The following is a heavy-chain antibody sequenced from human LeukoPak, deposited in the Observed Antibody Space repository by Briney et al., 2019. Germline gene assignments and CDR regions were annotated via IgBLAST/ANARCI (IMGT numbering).Heavy chain of an antibody. J-gene: IGHJ3*02. Sequence: PGGSLRLSCAASGFTFSSYGMHWVRQAPGKGLEWVAVISYDGSNKYYADSVKGRFTISRDNSKNTLYLQMNSLRAEDTAVYYCAKPTGARTYYYDSSGYYGAFDIWGQGTMVTVSS. D-gene: IGHD3-22*01. CDR3: AKPTGARTYYYDSSGYYGAFDI. V-gene: IGHV3-30*18. CDR2: ISYDGSNK. CDR1: GFTFSSYG.